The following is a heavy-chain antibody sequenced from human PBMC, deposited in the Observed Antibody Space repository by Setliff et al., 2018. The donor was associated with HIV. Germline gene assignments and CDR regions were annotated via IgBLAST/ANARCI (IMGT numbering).Heavy chain of an antibody. CDR2: IYSDGTT. J-gene: IGHJ4*02. D-gene: IGHD2-2*01. CDR3: ARLRLFSSALDY. V-gene: IGHV3-66*02. CDR1: GFSVSNYY. Sequence: GGSLRLSCSASGFSVSNYYMAWVRQAPGKGLEWVSTIYSDGTTYHADSVKGRFTLSRDNSKNTLFLQMNSLRPGDTAVFYCARLRLFSSALDYWGQGTLVTVSS.